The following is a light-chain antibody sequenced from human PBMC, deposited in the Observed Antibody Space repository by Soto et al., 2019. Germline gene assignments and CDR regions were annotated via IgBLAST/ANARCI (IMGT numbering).Light chain of an antibody. CDR3: QQYNIWPLS. CDR2: GAS. V-gene: IGKV3-15*01. Sequence: EIVMTQSPATLSVSPGEGATLSCRASQSVRTNLAWYQQKPGQAPRLLIYGASTRATGIPARFSGSGSGTEFTLNISSLQSEDFAVYYCQQYNIWPLSFGPGTKVDIK. CDR1: QSVRTN. J-gene: IGKJ3*01.